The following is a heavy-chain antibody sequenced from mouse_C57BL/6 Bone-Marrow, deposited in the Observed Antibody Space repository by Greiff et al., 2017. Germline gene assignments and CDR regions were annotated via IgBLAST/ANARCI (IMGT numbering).Heavy chain of an antibody. CDR3: ARRSTTVNY. Sequence: QVQLQQPGAELVKPGASVKLSCKASGYTFTSYWMHWVKQRPGQGLEWIGMIHPNSGSTNYNEKFKSKATLTADKSSSTAYMELRSLTSEDSAVYFCARRSTTVNYWGQGTTLTVSS. CDR1: GYTFTSYW. J-gene: IGHJ2*01. V-gene: IGHV1-64*01. D-gene: IGHD1-1*01. CDR2: IHPNSGST.